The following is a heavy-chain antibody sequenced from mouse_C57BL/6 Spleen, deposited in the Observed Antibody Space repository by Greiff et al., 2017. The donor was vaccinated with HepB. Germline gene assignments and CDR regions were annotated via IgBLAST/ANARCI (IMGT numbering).Heavy chain of an antibody. V-gene: IGHV1-64*01. CDR1: GYTFTSYW. J-gene: IGHJ3*01. CDR2: IHPNSGST. Sequence: QVQLQQPGTELVKPGASVKLSCKASGYTFTSYWMHWVKQRPGQGLEWIGMIHPNSGSTNYNEKFKSKATLTVDKSSSTAYMQLSSLTSEDSAVYYSAPDGYPAWFAYWGQGTLVTVSA. CDR3: APDGYPAWFAY. D-gene: IGHD2-3*01.